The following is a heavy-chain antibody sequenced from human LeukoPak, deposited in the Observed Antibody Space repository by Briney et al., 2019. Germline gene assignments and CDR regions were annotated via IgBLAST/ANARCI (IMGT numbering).Heavy chain of an antibody. D-gene: IGHD5-24*01. Sequence: GGSLRLSCAASGFTFSDYYMSWVGQAPGKGLEGVANIKQDGSEKYYVDSVKGRFTISRDNAKNSLYLQMNSLRAEDTAVYYCSRAPDAYYYYYMDGGGKGTTVTVSS. CDR1: GFTFSDYY. V-gene: IGHV3-7*01. CDR2: IKQDGSEK. J-gene: IGHJ6*03. CDR3: SRAPDAYYYYYMDG.